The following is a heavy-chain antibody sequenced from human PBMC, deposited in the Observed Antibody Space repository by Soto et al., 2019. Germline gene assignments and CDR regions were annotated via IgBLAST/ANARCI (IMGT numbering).Heavy chain of an antibody. CDR3: AKGTYYDDTSAYYLGNY. D-gene: IGHD3-3*01. CDR1: GFTFSTYA. Sequence: QLVESGGGVVQPGRSLRLSCEASGFTFSTYAMHWVRQAPGKGLEWVAVISYDGSERLYADSGKGRFTISRDNSTNTLFLQMNGLRTEDTAVYFCAKGTYYDDTSAYYLGNYWGQGSLVTVSS. CDR2: ISYDGSER. J-gene: IGHJ4*02. V-gene: IGHV3-30*18.